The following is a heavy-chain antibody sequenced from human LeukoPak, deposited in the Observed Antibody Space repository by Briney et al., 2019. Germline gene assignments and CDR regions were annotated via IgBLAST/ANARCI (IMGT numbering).Heavy chain of an antibody. CDR1: GGSFSGYY. Sequence: SETLSLTCAVYGGSFSGYYWSWIRQPPGKGREWIGEINHSGSTNYNPSLKSRVTISVDTSKNQFSLKLSSVTAADTAVYYCARGRCSSTSCYDYWGQGTLVTVSS. CDR2: INHSGST. J-gene: IGHJ4*02. V-gene: IGHV4-34*01. D-gene: IGHD2-2*01. CDR3: ARGRCSSTSCYDY.